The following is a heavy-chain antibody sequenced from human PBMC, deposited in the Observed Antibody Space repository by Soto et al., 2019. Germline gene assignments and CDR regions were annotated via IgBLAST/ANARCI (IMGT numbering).Heavy chain of an antibody. CDR2: MSATGGA. V-gene: IGHV4-4*07. D-gene: IGHD1-26*01. J-gene: IGHJ3*02. CDR1: GDSISNYY. CDR3: TRDQSGTPDI. Sequence: SETLSLTCNVSGDSISNYYWTWIRQSAGKGLEWIGRMSATGGAAYNPSLKSRLTLSRDTSKNELSVSLKFVTAADTAVYFCTRDQSGTPDIWGQGTMVTVSS.